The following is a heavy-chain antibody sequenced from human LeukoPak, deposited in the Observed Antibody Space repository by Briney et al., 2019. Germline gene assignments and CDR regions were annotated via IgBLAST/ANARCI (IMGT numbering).Heavy chain of an antibody. V-gene: IGHV3-9*01. CDR3: AASHSGYDY. CDR1: GFTFEDYA. D-gene: IGHD5-12*01. CDR2: SSWNSNSI. Sequence: GRSLRLSCAASGFTFEDYAMHWVRQAPGKGLEWVSGSSWNSNSIGYADSVKGRFTISRDNAKNSLYLQMNSLRAEDTALYYCAASHSGYDYWGQGILVTVSS. J-gene: IGHJ4*02.